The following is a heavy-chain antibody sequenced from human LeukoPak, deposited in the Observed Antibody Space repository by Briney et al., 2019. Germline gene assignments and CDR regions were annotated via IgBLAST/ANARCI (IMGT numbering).Heavy chain of an antibody. CDR1: GFTFSGFW. Sequence: GGSLRLSCAVSGFTFSGFWMSWSRQAPGKGLEWVASINSDGSEGYYADVVKGRFTISRDNAKNPLYLQINSLRAEDTAVYYCARSSYSSSSSVWGQGTMVTVSS. J-gene: IGHJ3*01. V-gene: IGHV3-7*03. D-gene: IGHD6-6*01. CDR3: ARSSYSSSSSV. CDR2: INSDGSEG.